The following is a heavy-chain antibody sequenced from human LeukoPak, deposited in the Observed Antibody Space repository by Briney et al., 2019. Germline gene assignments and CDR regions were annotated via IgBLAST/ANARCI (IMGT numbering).Heavy chain of an antibody. CDR3: AIDFDTSGNFDS. Sequence: ASVNVSFKASGDTSIDYSINWVRQAPGQGLEWMGRIIPILGIANNAQRVQARVTITADKSTNTAYMELSSLKSEDTAIYYCAIDFDTSGNFDSWGQGTQVTVSS. V-gene: IGHV1-69*02. J-gene: IGHJ4*02. CDR1: GDTSIDYS. D-gene: IGHD3-22*01. CDR2: IIPILGIA.